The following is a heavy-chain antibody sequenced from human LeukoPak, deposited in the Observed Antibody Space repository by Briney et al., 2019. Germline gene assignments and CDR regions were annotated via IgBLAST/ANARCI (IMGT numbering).Heavy chain of an antibody. CDR3: ARDLSPIDDFWSGYCYRGFDP. CDR2: IYYSGST. D-gene: IGHD3-3*01. CDR1: GGSISSYY. Sequence: PSETLSLTCTVSGGSISSYYWSWIRQPPGKGLEWIGYIYYSGSTNYNPSLKSRVTISVDTSKNQFSLKLSSVTAADTAVYYCARDLSPIDDFWSGYCYRGFDPWGQGTLVTVSS. V-gene: IGHV4-59*01. J-gene: IGHJ5*02.